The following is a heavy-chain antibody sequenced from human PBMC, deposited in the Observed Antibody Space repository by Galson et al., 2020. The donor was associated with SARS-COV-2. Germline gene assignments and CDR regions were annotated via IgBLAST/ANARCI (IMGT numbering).Heavy chain of an antibody. CDR1: GYSISSGYY. D-gene: IGHD3-16*01. V-gene: IGHV4-38-2*02. Sequence: ASETLSLTCTVSGYSISSGYYWGWIRQPPGKGLEWIGSIYHSGSTFYNPSLKSRVTISLDTSKNQFSLRLSSVTAADTAVYYCARDHGFTFGGVSDPPFDFWGQGTLVTVSS. CDR3: ARDHGFTFGGVSDPPFDF. CDR2: IYHSGST. J-gene: IGHJ4*02.